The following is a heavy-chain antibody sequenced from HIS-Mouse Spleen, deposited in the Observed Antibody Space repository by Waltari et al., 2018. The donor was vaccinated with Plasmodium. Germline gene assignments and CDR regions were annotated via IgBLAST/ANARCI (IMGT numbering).Heavy chain of an antibody. Sequence: GMHWVRQAPGKGLEWVAVIWYDGSNKYYADSVKGRFTISRDNSKNTLYLQMNSLRAEDTAVYYCAKVAQGTRDAFDIWGQGTMVTVSS. V-gene: IGHV3-33*06. CDR2: IWYDGSNK. CDR1: G. D-gene: IGHD2-8*01. CDR3: AKVAQGTRDAFDI. J-gene: IGHJ3*02.